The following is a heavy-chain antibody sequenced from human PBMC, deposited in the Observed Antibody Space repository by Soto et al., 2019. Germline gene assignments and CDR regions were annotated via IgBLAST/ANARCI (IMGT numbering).Heavy chain of an antibody. D-gene: IGHD3-10*01. V-gene: IGHV3-33*01. CDR3: ARDPREHRGIPHYYYYYGMDV. Sequence: GGSLRLSCAASGFTFSSYGMHWVRQAPGKGLEWVAVIWYDGSNKYYADSVKGRFTISRDNSKNTLYLQMNSLRAEDTAVYYCARDPREHRGIPHYYYYYGMDVWGQGTTVTVSS. CDR2: IWYDGSNK. CDR1: GFTFSSYG. J-gene: IGHJ6*02.